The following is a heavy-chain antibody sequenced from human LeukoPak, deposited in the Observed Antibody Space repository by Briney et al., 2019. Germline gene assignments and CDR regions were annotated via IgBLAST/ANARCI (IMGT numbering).Heavy chain of an antibody. D-gene: IGHD6-19*01. V-gene: IGHV1-8*01. CDR1: GYTFTSYD. CDR2: MNPNSGDT. Sequence: ASVKVSCKASGYTFTSYDIKWVRQAAGQGLEWMGWMNPNSGDTGYAQKFQGRVTMTRDTSISTAYMELSSLTSEDTAVYFCARGTPSGWYGTAYWGQGTLVTVSS. J-gene: IGHJ4*02. CDR3: ARGTPSGWYGTAY.